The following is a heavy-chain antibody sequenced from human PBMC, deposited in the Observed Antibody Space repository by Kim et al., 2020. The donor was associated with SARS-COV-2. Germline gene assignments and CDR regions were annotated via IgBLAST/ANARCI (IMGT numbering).Heavy chain of an antibody. J-gene: IGHJ4*02. D-gene: IGHD3-10*01. V-gene: IGHV7-4-1*02. CDR2: TGNP. Sequence: TGNPTYAQGFTGRFVFSLDTSVSTAYLQISSLKAEDTAVYYCARDWTIADWGQGTLVTVSS. CDR3: ARDWTIAD.